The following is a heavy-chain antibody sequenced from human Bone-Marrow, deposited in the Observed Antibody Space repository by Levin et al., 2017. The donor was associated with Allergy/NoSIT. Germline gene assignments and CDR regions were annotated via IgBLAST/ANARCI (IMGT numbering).Heavy chain of an antibody. V-gene: IGHV3-7*01. CDR2: INIDGSHQ. CDR1: GFSFSTSW. D-gene: IGHD1-1*01. J-gene: IGHJ4*01. Sequence: GESLKISCAASGFSFSTSWMDWVRQAPGKGLEWVANINIDGSHQNYVDSVKGRFTISRDNAKNSLYLQMNSLRAEDTAVYYCVKENWYFYLWGQGALVTVSS. CDR3: VKENWYFYL.